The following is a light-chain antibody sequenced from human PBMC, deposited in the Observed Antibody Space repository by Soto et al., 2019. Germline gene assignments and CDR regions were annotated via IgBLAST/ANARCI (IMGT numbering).Light chain of an antibody. Sequence: DIQLTQSPSFLSASVGDRVTMTCRASLGISGYLAWYQQKPGKVPRLLSYSASSLQSGVPSRFSGSGSGTEFTLPISSLQPEDFASYYGRQLDRYPFTFGGGTKVEI. CDR1: LGISGY. CDR3: RQLDRYPFT. J-gene: IGKJ4*01. V-gene: IGKV1-9*01. CDR2: SAS.